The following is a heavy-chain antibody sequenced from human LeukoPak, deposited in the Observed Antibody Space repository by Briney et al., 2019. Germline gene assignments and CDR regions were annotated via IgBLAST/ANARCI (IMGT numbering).Heavy chain of an antibody. CDR1: GFTFSSYA. CDR2: ISGSGGST. Sequence: PGGSLRLSCAASGFTFSSYAMSWVRQAPGKGLEWVSAISGSGGSTYYADSVKGRFTISRDNSKNTLYLQMNSLRAEDTVVYYCAKPPLGTDWYFDLWGRGTLVTVSS. CDR3: AKPPLGTDWYFDL. J-gene: IGHJ2*01. D-gene: IGHD3-16*01. V-gene: IGHV3-23*01.